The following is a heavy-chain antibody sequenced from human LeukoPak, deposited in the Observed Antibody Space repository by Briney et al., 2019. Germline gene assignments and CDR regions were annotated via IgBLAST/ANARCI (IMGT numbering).Heavy chain of an antibody. CDR3: ARRDNYDY. Sequence: PGGSLRLSCAASGFTLSSHWMHWVRQAAGKGLEWVSRINSAGSSTSYADSVKGRFTISRDNAKNTLYLQMNSLRAEDTAVYYWARRDNYDYWGQGTLVTVSS. J-gene: IGHJ4*02. CDR2: INSAGSST. D-gene: IGHD2-15*01. V-gene: IGHV3-74*01. CDR1: GFTLSSHW.